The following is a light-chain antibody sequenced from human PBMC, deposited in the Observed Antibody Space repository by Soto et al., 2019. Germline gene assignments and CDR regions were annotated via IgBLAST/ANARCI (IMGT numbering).Light chain of an antibody. V-gene: IGKV1-39*01. J-gene: IGKJ3*01. Sequence: DIQMTQSPSSLSASVGDRVTITFRASQSISSYLNWYQQKPGKAPKLLIYAASNLQTGVPSRFSGSGSGTDFTLTISSLQPEDFATYYCQQRVTFGPGTKVDIK. CDR2: AAS. CDR3: QQRVT. CDR1: QSISSY.